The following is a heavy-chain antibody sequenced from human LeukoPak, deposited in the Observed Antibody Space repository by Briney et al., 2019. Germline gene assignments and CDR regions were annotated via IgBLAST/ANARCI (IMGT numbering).Heavy chain of an antibody. V-gene: IGHV4-34*01. J-gene: IGHJ4*02. Sequence: KPSETLSLTCAVYGGSFSGYYWSWIRQPPGKGLEWIGEINHSGSTNYNPSLKSRVTISVGTSKNQFSLKLSSVTAAETAVYYCASRTIRYCSSTGCCPLCFKNWGEGALLTVSS. D-gene: IGHD2-2*01. CDR1: GGSFSGYY. CDR2: INHSGST. CDR3: ASRTIRYCSSTGCCPLCFKN.